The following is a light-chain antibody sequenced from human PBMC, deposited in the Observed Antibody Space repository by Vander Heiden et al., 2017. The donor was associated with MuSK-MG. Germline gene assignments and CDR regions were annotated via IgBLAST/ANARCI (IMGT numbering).Light chain of an antibody. Sequence: DIQMTQSPSTLSASVGDRVTITCRASQSISSWLAWYQQKPGKAPKLLIYDASSLERGVPSRFSGSGSGTEFTLTISSLQPDDFATYYCQSGFSFGPGTKVDIK. CDR1: QSISSW. J-gene: IGKJ3*01. V-gene: IGKV1-5*01. CDR2: DAS. CDR3: QSGFS.